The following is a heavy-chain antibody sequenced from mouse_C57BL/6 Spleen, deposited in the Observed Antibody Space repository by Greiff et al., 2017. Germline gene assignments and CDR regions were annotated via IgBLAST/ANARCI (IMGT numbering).Heavy chain of an antibody. Sequence: EVQLVESGGGLVQPGGSLKLSCAASGFTFSDYYMYWVRQTPEKRLEWVAYISNGGGSTYYPDTVKGRFTIFRDNAKNTLYLQMSRLKSEDTAMYYCARGPYYSNSLFDYWGQGTTLTVSS. CDR2: ISNGGGST. D-gene: IGHD2-5*01. CDR1: GFTFSDYY. J-gene: IGHJ2*01. CDR3: ARGPYYSNSLFDY. V-gene: IGHV5-12*01.